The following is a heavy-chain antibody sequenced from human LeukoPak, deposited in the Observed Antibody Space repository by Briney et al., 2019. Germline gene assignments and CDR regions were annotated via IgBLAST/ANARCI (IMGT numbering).Heavy chain of an antibody. Sequence: SETLSLTSAVYGGSFSGYYWSWIRQPPGKGLEWIGEINHSGSTNYNPSLKSRVTISVDTSKNQFSLKLSSVTAADTAVYYCARVGEDYGDFPLFGYCGQGTLVTVSS. CDR2: INHSGST. CDR3: ARVGEDYGDFPLFGY. CDR1: GGSFSGYY. D-gene: IGHD4-17*01. V-gene: IGHV4-34*01. J-gene: IGHJ4*02.